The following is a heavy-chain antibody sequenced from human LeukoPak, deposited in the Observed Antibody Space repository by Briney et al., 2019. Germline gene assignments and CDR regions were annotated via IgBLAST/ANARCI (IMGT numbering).Heavy chain of an antibody. Sequence: ASVKVSCKVSGHTLTELTMHWVRQAPGKGLEWMGGFDPEDGETIYAQKFQGRVAMTEDTSTDTAYKELSSLRSEDTAIYYCATLSTMRATTIYWYFGLWGRGTLVTVSS. CDR1: GHTLTELT. J-gene: IGHJ2*01. V-gene: IGHV1-24*01. CDR3: ATLSTMRATTIYWYFGL. D-gene: IGHD2-2*01. CDR2: FDPEDGET.